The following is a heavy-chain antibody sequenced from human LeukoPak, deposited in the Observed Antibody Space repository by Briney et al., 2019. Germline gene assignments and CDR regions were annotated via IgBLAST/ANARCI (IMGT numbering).Heavy chain of an antibody. CDR2: ISYDGSNK. Sequence: GGSLRLSCAASRFTFSSYAMHWVRQAPGKGLEWVAVISYDGSNKYYADSVKGRFTISRDNSKNTLYLQMNSLRAEDTAVYYCAREVVPAARYPYGMDVWGKGTTVTVSS. J-gene: IGHJ6*04. V-gene: IGHV3-30*04. D-gene: IGHD2-2*01. CDR3: AREVVPAARYPYGMDV. CDR1: RFTFSSYA.